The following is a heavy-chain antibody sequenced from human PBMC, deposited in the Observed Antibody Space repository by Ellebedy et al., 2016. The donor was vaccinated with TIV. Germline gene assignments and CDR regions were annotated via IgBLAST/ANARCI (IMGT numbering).Heavy chain of an antibody. D-gene: IGHD2-15*01. Sequence: GGSLRLSCASSGFTFMSYGMHWLRQAPGKGLEWVAVVWYDGNYKRVADSVRGRFPISRDNSKSTISLQMNSLRAEDTAIYYCAREMVAPGPDDYYYGMDVWGQGTTVTVSS. CDR3: AREMVAPGPDDYYYGMDV. J-gene: IGHJ6*02. CDR1: GFTFMSYG. CDR2: VWYDGNYK. V-gene: IGHV3-33*01.